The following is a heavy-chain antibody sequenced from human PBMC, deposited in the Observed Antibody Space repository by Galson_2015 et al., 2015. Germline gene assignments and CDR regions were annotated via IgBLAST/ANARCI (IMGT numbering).Heavy chain of an antibody. V-gene: IGHV4-39*01. Sequence: SETLSLTCSVSGGSLFSTELHYWGWFRQPPGRGPTWLATVYYTGSTYRNPSFEGRVSMPVDTSRNQFSLRLTSVTAADTAVYYCARHRGYSAGWNIFYQYFYMDVWGKGTAVTVSS. CDR3: ARHRGYSAGWNIFYQYFYMDV. CDR1: GGSLFSTELHY. CDR2: VYYTGST. D-gene: IGHD6-19*01. J-gene: IGHJ6*03.